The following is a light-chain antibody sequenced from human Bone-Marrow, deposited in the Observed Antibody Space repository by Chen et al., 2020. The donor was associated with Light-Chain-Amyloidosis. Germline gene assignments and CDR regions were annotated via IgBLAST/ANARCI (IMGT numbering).Light chain of an antibody. CDR1: SSDVGGANH. J-gene: IGLJ1*01. Sequence: QSALTQPASVSGSPGPSLTLSCTGTSSDVGGANHVSWYQQHPDKAPKLMIYEVTNRPSWVPDRFSGSKSDNTASLTISGLQTEDEADYFCSSYTITNTLVFGSGTRVTVL. V-gene: IGLV2-14*01. CDR3: SSYTITNTLV. CDR2: EVT.